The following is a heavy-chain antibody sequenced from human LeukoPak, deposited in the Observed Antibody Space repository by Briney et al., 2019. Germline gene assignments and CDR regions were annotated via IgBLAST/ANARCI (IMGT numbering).Heavy chain of an antibody. Sequence: GGSLRLSCAASGFTFSSYGMHWVRQAPGKGLEWVANMNEDGSDKNYVDSVKGRFTISRDDAKNSLYLQMNSLRAEDTAVYYCARESTGERPGCWGQGTLVTVSS. J-gene: IGHJ4*02. CDR1: GFTFSSYG. D-gene: IGHD1-1*01. CDR3: ARESTGERPGC. CDR2: MNEDGSDK. V-gene: IGHV3-7*01.